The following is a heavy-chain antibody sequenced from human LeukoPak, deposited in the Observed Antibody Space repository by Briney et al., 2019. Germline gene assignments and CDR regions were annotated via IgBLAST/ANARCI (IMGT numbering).Heavy chain of an antibody. J-gene: IGHJ4*02. CDR2: INSDGSST. Sequence: GGSLRLSCAASGFTFSSYWMHWVRQAPGNGLVWVSRINSDGSSTSYADSVKGRFTISRDNAKNTLYLQMNSLRAEDTAVYYCARDFWSGYPSLPSYWGQGTLVTVSS. CDR3: ARDFWSGYPSLPSY. CDR1: GFTFSSYW. V-gene: IGHV3-74*01. D-gene: IGHD3-3*01.